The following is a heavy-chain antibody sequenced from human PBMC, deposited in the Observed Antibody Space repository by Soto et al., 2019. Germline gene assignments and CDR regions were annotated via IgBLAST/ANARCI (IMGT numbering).Heavy chain of an antibody. Sequence: QVQLVQSGAEVKKPGASVKVSCKVSGYTFTDYDINWVRQASGQGLEWMGWGNPTSGNTGYAQKFQGRVTMTWNTSISTAYVELSSLRSEDTAVYYCASWAGYSKWGQGTLVTVST. D-gene: IGHD3-9*01. CDR2: GNPTSGNT. CDR3: ASWAGYSK. J-gene: IGHJ4*02. CDR1: GYTFTDYD. V-gene: IGHV1-8*01.